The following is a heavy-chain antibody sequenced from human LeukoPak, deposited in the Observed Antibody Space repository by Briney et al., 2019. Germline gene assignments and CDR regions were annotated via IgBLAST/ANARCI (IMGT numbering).Heavy chain of an antibody. CDR2: ISAYNGNT. CDR1: GYTFTSYG. J-gene: IGHJ4*02. Sequence: ASVKVSCKASGYTFTSYGISWVRQAPGQGLEWMGWISAYNGNTNYAQKLRGRVTMTTDTSTSTAYMELRSLRSDDTAVYYCARASVYYDFWSGYYTGDYWGQGTLVTVSS. D-gene: IGHD3-3*01. V-gene: IGHV1-18*01. CDR3: ARASVYYDFWSGYYTGDY.